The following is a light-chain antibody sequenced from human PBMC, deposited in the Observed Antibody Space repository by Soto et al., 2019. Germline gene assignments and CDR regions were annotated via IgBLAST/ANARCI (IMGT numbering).Light chain of an antibody. CDR1: RSVRNK. CDR2: GAS. CDR3: QQYGSSPIT. V-gene: IGKV3D-15*02. Sequence: TVMTQSTDTLSVSPGERATLXCRASRSVRNKLAWYQQKSGQAPRLLIYGASTRASGIPTRFSGSGSGTEFTLTISSLQSEDFAVYFCQQYGSSPITFGQGTKVDIK. J-gene: IGKJ1*01.